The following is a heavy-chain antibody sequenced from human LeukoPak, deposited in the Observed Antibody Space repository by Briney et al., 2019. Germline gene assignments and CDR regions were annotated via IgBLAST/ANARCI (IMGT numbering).Heavy chain of an antibody. D-gene: IGHD5-18*01. CDR1: GGTFSSYA. V-gene: IGHV1-69*13. CDR3: ARDPGYSYGLNGFDP. J-gene: IGHJ5*02. CDR2: IITIFGTA. Sequence: PAKVSCKASGGTFSSYAISWVRQAPGQGLEWMGGIITIFGTANYAQKFQGRVTITADESTSTAYMELSSLRSEDTAVYYCARDPGYSYGLNGFDPWGQGTLVTVSS.